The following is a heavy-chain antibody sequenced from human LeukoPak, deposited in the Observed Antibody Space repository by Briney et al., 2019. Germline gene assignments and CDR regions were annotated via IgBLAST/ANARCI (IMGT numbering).Heavy chain of an antibody. CDR1: GGSFSGYY. J-gene: IGHJ6*04. D-gene: IGHD3-10*01. V-gene: IGHV4-34*01. CDR3: ARGGYVTMVRGAAYGMDV. Sequence: SETLSLTCAVYGGSFSGYYWSWIRQPPGKGLEWIGEINHSGSINYNPSLKSRVTISVDTSKNQFSLKLSSVTAADTAVYYCARGGYVTMVRGAAYGMDVWGKGTTVTVSS. CDR2: INHSGSI.